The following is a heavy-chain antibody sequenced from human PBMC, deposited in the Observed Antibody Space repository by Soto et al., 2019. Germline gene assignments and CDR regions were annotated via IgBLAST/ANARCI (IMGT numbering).Heavy chain of an antibody. V-gene: IGHV3-48*03. CDR2: FISSGNTI. Sequence: PGWSLTLSCAASGFSFSSDELNWVPQAPGKGLEWVSYFISSGNTIYYTAPVKGSFNISKDNAKNSLRLHVNSLSTEATAVYYCARGDDPGSLYHYYGMAVWSQATTVTVSS. CDR3: ARGDDPGSLYHYYGMAV. CDR1: GFSFSSDE. J-gene: IGHJ6*02. D-gene: IGHD6-13*01.